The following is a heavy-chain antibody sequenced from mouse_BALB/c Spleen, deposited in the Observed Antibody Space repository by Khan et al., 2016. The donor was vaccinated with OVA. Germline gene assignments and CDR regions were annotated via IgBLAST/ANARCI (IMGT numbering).Heavy chain of an antibody. CDR3: ARRTTEYTMDY. J-gene: IGHJ4*01. Sequence: QMQLEDSGAELARPGASVKMSCKASGYTFTSNTMHWVKQRPGQGLEWIGYINPRSSYTNYNQKFKDKATLTADKSSSTAYMQLSSLTSEDSAVYYCARRTTEYTMDYWGQGTSVTVSS. V-gene: IGHV1-4*01. CDR1: GYTFTSNT. CDR2: INPRSSYT. D-gene: IGHD2-14*01.